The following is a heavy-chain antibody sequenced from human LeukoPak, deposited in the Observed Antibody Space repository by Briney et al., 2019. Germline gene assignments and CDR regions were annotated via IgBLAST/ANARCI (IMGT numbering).Heavy chain of an antibody. CDR2: ISSSSSYI. V-gene: IGHV3-21*01. CDR3: ARSPDFDY. J-gene: IGHJ4*02. CDR1: GFTFSSYS. Sequence: PGGTLRLSCAASGFTFSSYSMNWVRQAPGKGLEWVSSISSSSSYIYYPDSVKGRFTISRDNAKNSLYLQMNSLRAEDTAVYYCARSPDFDYWGQGTLVTVSS.